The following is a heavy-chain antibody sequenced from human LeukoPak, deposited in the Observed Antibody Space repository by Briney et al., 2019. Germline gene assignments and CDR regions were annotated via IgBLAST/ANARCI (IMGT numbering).Heavy chain of an antibody. CDR3: ARDMSPYGGNRYYYYYGMDV. CDR2: ISYDGSNK. CDR1: GFTFSSYA. D-gene: IGHD4-23*01. V-gene: IGHV3-30-3*01. J-gene: IGHJ6*02. Sequence: GRSLRLSCAASGFTFSSYAMHWVRQAPGKGLEWVAVISYDGSNKYYADSVKGRFTISRDNSKNTLHLQMNSLRAEDTAVYYCARDMSPYGGNRYYYYYGMDVWGQGTTVTVSS.